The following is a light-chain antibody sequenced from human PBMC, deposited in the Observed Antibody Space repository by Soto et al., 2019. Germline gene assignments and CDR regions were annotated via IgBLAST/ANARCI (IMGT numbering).Light chain of an antibody. CDR3: QQYGSSLFT. J-gene: IGKJ3*01. Sequence: DIVLTQSPGTLSLSPGERATLSCRASQSVSSKYLAWYQQKPGQAPRVLIYGTSIRASGFPERFSGGGSGTDFTLTITRLEPEDFALYYCQQYGSSLFTFGPGTKVDFK. V-gene: IGKV3-20*01. CDR1: QSVSSKY. CDR2: GTS.